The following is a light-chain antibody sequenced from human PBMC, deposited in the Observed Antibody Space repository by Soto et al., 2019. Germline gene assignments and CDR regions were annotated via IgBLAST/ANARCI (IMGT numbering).Light chain of an antibody. V-gene: IGKV3-15*01. CDR1: QSVSSN. CDR2: GAS. J-gene: IGKJ1*01. CDR3: QQYVNWPPWT. Sequence: EIVMTQSPATLSVSPGERATLSCRASQSVSSNLAWYQHKPGQAPRLLIYGASTRATGIPARFSGSGSGTECTLTISSLQAEDRAGDSCQQYVNWPPWTCGQGTKVEIK.